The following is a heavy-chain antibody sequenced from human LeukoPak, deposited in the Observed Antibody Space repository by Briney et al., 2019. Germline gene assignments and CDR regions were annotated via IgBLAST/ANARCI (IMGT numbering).Heavy chain of an antibody. Sequence: GASVKVSCKASGYTFTSYDIDWVRQATGQGLEWMGWMNPNSGNTGYAQKFQGRVTMTRNTSISTAYMELSSLRSEDTAVYYCARVPRTRPRSFSDSSGYYPDYWGQGTLVTVSS. D-gene: IGHD3-22*01. CDR3: ARVPRTRPRSFSDSSGYYPDY. CDR2: MNPNSGNT. V-gene: IGHV1-8*01. CDR1: GYTFTSYD. J-gene: IGHJ4*02.